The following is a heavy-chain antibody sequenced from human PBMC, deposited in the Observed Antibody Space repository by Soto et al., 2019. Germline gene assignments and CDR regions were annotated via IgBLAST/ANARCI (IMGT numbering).Heavy chain of an antibody. CDR2: INHSGST. V-gene: IGHV4-34*01. D-gene: IGHD3-10*01. J-gene: IGHJ5*02. CDR3: ARGGSVRGRLITMVRGLVYWFDP. Sequence: PSETLSLTCAVYGGSFSGYYWSWIRQPPGKGLEWIGEINHSGSTNYNPSPKSRVTISVDTSKNQFSLKLSSVTAADTAVYYCARGGSVRGRLITMVRGLVYWFDPWGQGTLVTVSS. CDR1: GGSFSGYY.